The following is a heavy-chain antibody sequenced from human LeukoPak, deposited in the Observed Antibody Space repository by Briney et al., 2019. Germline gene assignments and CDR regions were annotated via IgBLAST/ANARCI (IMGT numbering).Heavy chain of an antibody. D-gene: IGHD5-24*01. J-gene: IGHJ4*02. Sequence: GGSLRLSCAASGFTFSSYWMHWVRHAPGKGLVWVSRINGDESSTSYADSVKGRFTISRDNAKNTLCLQMNSLRAEDTAVYYCARARDGYNSSRAGDYWGQGTLVTVSS. CDR1: GFTFSSYW. CDR2: INGDESST. V-gene: IGHV3-74*01. CDR3: ARARDGYNSSRAGDY.